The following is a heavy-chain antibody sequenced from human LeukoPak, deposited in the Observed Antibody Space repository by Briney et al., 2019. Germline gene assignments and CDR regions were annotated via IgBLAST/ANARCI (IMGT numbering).Heavy chain of an antibody. J-gene: IGHJ4*02. Sequence: GRSLRLSCAASGFTFRSFGMHWVRQAPGKGLEWVAVISYDGSNKYYADSVKGRFTISRDSSKSTLYLQMNSLRTEDTAVYYCARDQKYYYGSGSPGNWGQGTLVTVSS. V-gene: IGHV3-30*03. CDR2: ISYDGSNK. D-gene: IGHD3-10*01. CDR1: GFTFRSFG. CDR3: ARDQKYYYGSGSPGN.